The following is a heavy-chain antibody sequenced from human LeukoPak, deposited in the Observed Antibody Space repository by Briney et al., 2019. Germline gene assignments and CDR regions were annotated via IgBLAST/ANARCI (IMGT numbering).Heavy chain of an antibody. CDR3: AKEPYYDSSGYYWG. J-gene: IGHJ4*02. D-gene: IGHD3-22*01. Sequence: GSLRLSCAASGFTFSTYWMHWVRQAPGKGLVWVSRINSDGSGTSYAGSVKGRFTISRDNSKNTLYLQMNSLRAEDTAVYYCAKEPYYDSSGYYWGWGQGTLVTVSS. V-gene: IGHV3-74*01. CDR1: GFTFSTYW. CDR2: INSDGSGT.